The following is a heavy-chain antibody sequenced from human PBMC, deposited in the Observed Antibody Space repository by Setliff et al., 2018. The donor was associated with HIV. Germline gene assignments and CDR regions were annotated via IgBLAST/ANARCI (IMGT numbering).Heavy chain of an antibody. J-gene: IGHJ4*02. V-gene: IGHV1-3*01. CDR3: ARETGYCTTISCYELEV. Sequence: GASVKVSCKASGYTFTSYGVHWVRQAPGHRLEWMGWINGGNGNTKYSQKFQGRVIITRDTSASTAYMELSSLRSEDTAMYYCARETGYCTTISCYELEVWGQGTLVTVSS. D-gene: IGHD2-2*01. CDR1: GYTFTSYG. CDR2: INGGNGNT.